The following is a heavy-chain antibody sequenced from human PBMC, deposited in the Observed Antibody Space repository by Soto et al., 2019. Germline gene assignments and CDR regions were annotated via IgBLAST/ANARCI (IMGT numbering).Heavy chain of an antibody. D-gene: IGHD2-2*01. CDR2: INTSGRT. CDR1: GGSINNDY. Sequence: PSETLSLTCSVSGGSINNDYWTWIRQSAGKGLEWIGRINTSGRTTYNPSLKNRVTMSIDTSKNQFSLTLISVTAADTALYYCARLHLPALQGAFDIWGQGTMVTVSS. J-gene: IGHJ3*02. V-gene: IGHV4-4*07. CDR3: ARLHLPALQGAFDI.